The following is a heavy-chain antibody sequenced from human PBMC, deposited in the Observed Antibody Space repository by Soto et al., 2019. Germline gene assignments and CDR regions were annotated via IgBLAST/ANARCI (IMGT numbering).Heavy chain of an antibody. Sequence: PSETLSLTCTVSGGSISSGDYYWSWIRQPPGKGLEWIGYIYYSGSTYYNPSLKSRVTISVDTSKNQFSLKLSSVTAADTAVYYCARRSGYSYGWYFDYWGQGTLVTSPQ. CDR3: ARRSGYSYGWYFDY. V-gene: IGHV4-30-4*01. J-gene: IGHJ4*02. D-gene: IGHD5-18*01. CDR2: IYYSGST. CDR1: GGSISSGDYY.